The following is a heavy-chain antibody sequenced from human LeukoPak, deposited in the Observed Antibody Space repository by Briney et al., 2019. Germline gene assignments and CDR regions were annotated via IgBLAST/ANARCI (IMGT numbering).Heavy chain of an antibody. D-gene: IGHD6-13*01. J-gene: IGHJ4*02. CDR3: ARDRGIAAAGTDY. V-gene: IGHV1-69*04. CDR2: IIPILGIA. CDR1: GGTFSSYA. Sequence: SVKVSCKASGGTFSSYAISWVRQAPGQGLEWMGRIIPILGIANYAQKFQGRVTITADKSTSAAYMELRSLRSDDTAVYYCARDRGIAAAGTDYWGQGTLVTVSS.